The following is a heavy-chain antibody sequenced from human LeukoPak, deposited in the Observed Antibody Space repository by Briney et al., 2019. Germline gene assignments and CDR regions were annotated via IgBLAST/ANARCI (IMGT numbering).Heavy chain of an antibody. D-gene: IGHD3-22*01. V-gene: IGHV5-51*01. Sequence: GGALKISCKGSGYSFTSYWIGWVRQMPGKGLEWMGIIYPGDSDTRYSPSFQGQVTISADKSISTAYLQWSSLKASDTAMYYCARQGGLGYYYDSSGMFDYWGQGTLVTVSS. CDR1: GYSFTSYW. CDR2: IYPGDSDT. J-gene: IGHJ4*02. CDR3: ARQGGLGYYYDSSGMFDY.